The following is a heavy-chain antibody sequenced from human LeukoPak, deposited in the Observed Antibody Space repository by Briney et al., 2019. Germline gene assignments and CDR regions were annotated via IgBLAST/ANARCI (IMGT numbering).Heavy chain of an antibody. V-gene: IGHV4-4*07. CDR2: IYTSGST. Sequence: SETLSLTCTVSGGFISSYYWSWIRQPAGKGLEWIGRIYTSGSTNYNPSLKSRVTISVDKSKNQFSLKLSSVIAADTAVYYCARDPGSSYFDYWGQGTLVTASS. CDR1: GGFISSYY. D-gene: IGHD1-26*01. CDR3: ARDPGSSYFDY. J-gene: IGHJ4*02.